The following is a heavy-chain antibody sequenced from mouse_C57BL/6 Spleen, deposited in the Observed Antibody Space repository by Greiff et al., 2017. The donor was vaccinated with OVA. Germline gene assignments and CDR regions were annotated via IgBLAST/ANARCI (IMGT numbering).Heavy chain of an antibody. J-gene: IGHJ3*01. V-gene: IGHV5-4*03. CDR3: ARGGWDGFAY. Sequence: EVKLVESGGGLVKPGGSLKLSCAASGFTFSSYAMSWVRQTPEKRLEWVATISDGGSYTYYPDNVKGRFTISRDNAKNNLYLQMSHLKSEDTAMYYCARGGWDGFAYWGQGTLVTVSA. CDR1: GFTFSSYA. D-gene: IGHD4-1*01. CDR2: ISDGGSYT.